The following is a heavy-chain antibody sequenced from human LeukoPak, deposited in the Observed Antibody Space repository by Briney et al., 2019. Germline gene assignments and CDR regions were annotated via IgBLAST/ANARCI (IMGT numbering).Heavy chain of an antibody. CDR3: ARGPYSYDSSGAFDI. V-gene: IGHV4-4*07. CDR2: ISSSGST. CDR1: GGSISTYY. J-gene: IGHJ3*02. Sequence: SETLSLTCTVSGGSISTYYWSWIRQPAGKGLEWIGRISSSGSTNYNPSLESRVTISVDTSKNQFSLKLSSVTAADTAVYFCARGPYSYDSSGAFDIWGQGTMVTVSS. D-gene: IGHD3-22*01.